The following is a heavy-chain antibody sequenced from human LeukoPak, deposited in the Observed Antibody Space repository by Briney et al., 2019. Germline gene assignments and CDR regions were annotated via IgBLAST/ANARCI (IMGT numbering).Heavy chain of an antibody. V-gene: IGHV1-46*01. D-gene: IGHD3-3*01. CDR1: GYTFTSYD. CDR2: INPSGGST. J-gene: IGHJ4*02. Sequence: GASVKVSCKASGYTFTSYDINWVRQAPGQGLEWMGIINPSGGSTSYAQKFQGRVTMTRDTSTSTVYMELSSLRSEDTAVYYCARERFEDDFWSGYLSYFDYWGQGTLVTVSS. CDR3: ARERFEDDFWSGYLSYFDY.